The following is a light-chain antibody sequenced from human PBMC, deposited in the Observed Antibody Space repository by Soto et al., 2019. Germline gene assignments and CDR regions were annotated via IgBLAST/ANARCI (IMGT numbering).Light chain of an antibody. CDR1: NIGSKS. J-gene: IGLJ1*01. CDR3: QVWDSSSDPIYV. V-gene: IGLV3-21*04. Sequence: SSELTQPPSVSVAPGKTARITCGGNNIGSKSVHWYQQRPGQAPVLVIYYDSDRPSGIPERFSGSNSGNTATLTISRVEAGDEADYYCQVWDSSSDPIYVFVTGTKLAVL. CDR2: YDS.